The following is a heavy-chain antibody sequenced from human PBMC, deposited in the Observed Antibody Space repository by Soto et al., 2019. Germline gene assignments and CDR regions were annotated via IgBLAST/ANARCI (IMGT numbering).Heavy chain of an antibody. CDR3: ARDLHMTTVPTSFDS. J-gene: IGHJ4*02. D-gene: IGHD4-17*01. CDR1: GFTFSKYY. V-gene: IGHV1-46*01. CDR2: INTGGGTT. Sequence: QVQLVQSGAEVKKPGASVKVACKTSGFTFSKYYMHWVRQAPGQGLEWVGVINTGGGTTRYAQKFLGRVTVTRDASTTTVYMGVNSLRSGDTDVYYCARDLHMTTVPTSFDSWGQGPLVTVS.